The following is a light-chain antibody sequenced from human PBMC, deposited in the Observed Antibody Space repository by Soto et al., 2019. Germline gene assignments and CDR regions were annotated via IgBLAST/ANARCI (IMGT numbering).Light chain of an antibody. V-gene: IGKV3-20*01. CDR2: GVS. CDR1: QSVHSNF. J-gene: IGKJ1*01. CDR3: QQYDSSWT. Sequence: EIVLTQSPGTLSLSPGDRATLSCRASQSVHSNFLAWYQQTPGQAPILVIYGVSRRATGIPDRFSGSGSGTAFTLTIRRLEPEDFAVYYCQQYDSSWTFGQGTKVEIK.